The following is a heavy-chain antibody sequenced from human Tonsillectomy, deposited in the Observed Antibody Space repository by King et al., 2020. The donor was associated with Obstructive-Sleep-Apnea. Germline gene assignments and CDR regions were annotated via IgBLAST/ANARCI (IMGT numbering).Heavy chain of an antibody. CDR3: ARDLAPSSSLYYYYAMDV. CDR1: GFTFSDYY. D-gene: IGHD6-13*01. Sequence: VQLVESGGGLVKPGGSLRLSCAASGFTFSDYYMSWIRQAPGKGLEWVSYISSSGSTINYADSVKGRFTISRDNAKKSLYLQMNSLRAEGTAVYYCARDLAPSSSLYYYYAMDVWGQGTTVIVSS. J-gene: IGHJ6*02. V-gene: IGHV3-11*01. CDR2: ISSSGSTI.